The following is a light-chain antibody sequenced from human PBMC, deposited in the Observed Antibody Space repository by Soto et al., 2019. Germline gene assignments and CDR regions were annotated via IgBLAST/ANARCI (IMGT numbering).Light chain of an antibody. CDR3: AALDDRLSGLV. Sequence: QPVLTQPPSASGTPGQRVTISCSGSSSNIGSNYVYWYHQLPGTAPKLVIYRNNQRPSGVPDRISGSKSGTSASLAISGLRSEDEADYYCAALDDRLSGLVFGRGTKLTVL. J-gene: IGLJ2*01. CDR2: RNN. CDR1: SSNIGSNY. V-gene: IGLV1-47*01.